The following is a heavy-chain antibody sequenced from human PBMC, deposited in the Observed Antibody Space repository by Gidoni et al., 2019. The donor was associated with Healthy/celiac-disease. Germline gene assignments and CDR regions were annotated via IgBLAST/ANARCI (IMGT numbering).Heavy chain of an antibody. CDR3: ARGDDSSGYYYVNAFDI. CDR1: GGSISSYY. D-gene: IGHD3-22*01. CDR2: IYYSGST. Sequence: QVQLQESGPGLVKPSETLSLTCTVSGGSISSYYWSWIRQPPGKGLEWIGYIYYSGSTNYNPSLKSRVTISVDTSKNQFSLKLSSVTAADTAVYYCARGDDSSGYYYVNAFDIWGQGTMVTVSS. V-gene: IGHV4-59*01. J-gene: IGHJ3*02.